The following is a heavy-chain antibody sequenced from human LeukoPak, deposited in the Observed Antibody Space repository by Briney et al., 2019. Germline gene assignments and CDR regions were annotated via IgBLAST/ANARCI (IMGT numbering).Heavy chain of an antibody. CDR3: ARALPSPLYSGSYADAFDI. D-gene: IGHD1-26*01. V-gene: IGHV3-33*01. Sequence: GGSLRLSCAASGFTFSSYGMHWVRQAPGKGLEWVAVIWYDGSNKYYADSVKGRFTISRDNSKNTLYLQMNSLRAEDTAVYYCARALPSPLYSGSYADAFDIRGQGTMVTVSS. J-gene: IGHJ3*02. CDR2: IWYDGSNK. CDR1: GFTFSSYG.